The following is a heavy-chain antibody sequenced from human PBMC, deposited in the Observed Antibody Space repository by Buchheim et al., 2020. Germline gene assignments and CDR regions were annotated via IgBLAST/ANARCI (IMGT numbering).Heavy chain of an antibody. V-gene: IGHV4-61*01. CDR3: ARTSIQYHFDS. CDR1: GGSVSSGNYY. J-gene: IGHJ4*02. D-gene: IGHD4-11*01. CDR2: IYYSGST. Sequence: QVQLQESGPGLVKPSETLSVTCTVSGGSVSSGNYYWSWIRQPPGKGLEWIGYIYYSGSTNYSPSLKSRVTISVDTSKDQFSLKLSSVTAADTAVYYCARTSIQYHFDSWGQGNL.